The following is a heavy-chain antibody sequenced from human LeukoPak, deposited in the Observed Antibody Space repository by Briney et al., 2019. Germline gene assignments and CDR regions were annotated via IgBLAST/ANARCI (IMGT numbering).Heavy chain of an antibody. V-gene: IGHV3-33*03. J-gene: IGHJ6*02. CDR3: REASTETSYPGYGLDV. CDR2: IWFDGSNE. Sequence: GALRPFRCTAGFTLRYYWQDLVRQGSSQGVGGGAGIWFDGSNEDYADSVKGRFTISRDNSKNMVFLQMNSLRAEDTAVYYAREASTETSYPGYGLDVWGQGTTVTVSS. CDR1: GFTLRYYW. D-gene: IGHD1-26*01.